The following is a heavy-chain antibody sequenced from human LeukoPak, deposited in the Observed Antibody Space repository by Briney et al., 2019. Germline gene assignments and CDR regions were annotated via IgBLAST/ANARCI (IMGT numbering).Heavy chain of an antibody. CDR2: IWYDGSNK. Sequence: LSCAXXGFTFSSYGMHWVRQAPGKGLEWVAGIWYDGSNKYYADSVKGRFTISRDNSKNTLYLQMNSLRAEDTAVYYCARDHDSSGFYWGQGTLVTVSS. CDR1: GFTFSSYG. D-gene: IGHD6-19*01. J-gene: IGHJ4*02. V-gene: IGHV3-33*01. CDR3: ARDHDSSGFY.